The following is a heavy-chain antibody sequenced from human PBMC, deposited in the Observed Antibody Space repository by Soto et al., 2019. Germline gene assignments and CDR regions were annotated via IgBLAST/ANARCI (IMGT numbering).Heavy chain of an antibody. D-gene: IGHD2-21*02. V-gene: IGHV4-4*02. CDR1: GDSIRTSNW. J-gene: IGHJ5*02. CDR3: ARAPGVVVGTSILSSWFDP. CDR2: IYSSGTT. Sequence: QVQLQESGPGLVKSSGTLSLACTVSGDSIRTSNWWSWVRQTPGKGLEWIGEIYSSGTTNFNPSLKSRVSISVDESRTQFSLNLTSVTAADTAVYFCARAPGVVVGTSILSSWFDPWGQGTLVIVSS.